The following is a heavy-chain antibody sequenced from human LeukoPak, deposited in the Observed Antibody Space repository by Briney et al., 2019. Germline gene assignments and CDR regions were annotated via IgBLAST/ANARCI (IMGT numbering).Heavy chain of an antibody. CDR2: IYTSGST. CDR1: GGSISSYY. Sequence: SETLSLTCTVSGGSISSYYWSWIRQPAGKGLEWIGRIYTSGSTNYNPSLKSRVTISVDTSKNQFSLKLSSVTAADTAVYYCARLKSNRPAGCFDYWGQGTLVTVSS. J-gene: IGHJ4*02. CDR3: ARLKSNRPAGCFDY. V-gene: IGHV4-4*07. D-gene: IGHD2-2*01.